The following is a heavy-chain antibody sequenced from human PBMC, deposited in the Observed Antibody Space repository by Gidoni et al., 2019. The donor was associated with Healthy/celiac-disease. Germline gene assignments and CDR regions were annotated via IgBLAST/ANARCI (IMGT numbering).Heavy chain of an antibody. D-gene: IGHD2-2*01. CDR1: GFTFTSYE. CDR3: ARDVSPDIVVVPAANNETDY. J-gene: IGHJ4*02. Sequence: EVQLVEYGGGLVQPGGCLRLSCAASGFTFTSYELNWVRQAQGKGLEWVSYISSSGSTIYYAESVKGRCTISRDNAKNSLYLQMNSLRAEDTAVYYCARDVSPDIVVVPAANNETDYWGQGTLVTVSS. CDR2: ISSSGSTI. V-gene: IGHV3-48*03.